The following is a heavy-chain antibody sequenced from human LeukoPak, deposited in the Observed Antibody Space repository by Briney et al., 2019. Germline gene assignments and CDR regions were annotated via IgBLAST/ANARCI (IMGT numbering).Heavy chain of an antibody. CDR1: GGSISSYY. J-gene: IGHJ3*02. Sequence: SETLSLTCTVSGGSISSYYWSWIRQPPGKGLEWIGYIYYSGSTSYNPSLESRVTISVDTSKNQFSLKLSSVTAADTAVYYCARDRFIGGLAIDIWGQGTMVTVSS. CDR3: ARDRFIGGLAIDI. D-gene: IGHD3-16*01. V-gene: IGHV4-59*01. CDR2: IYYSGST.